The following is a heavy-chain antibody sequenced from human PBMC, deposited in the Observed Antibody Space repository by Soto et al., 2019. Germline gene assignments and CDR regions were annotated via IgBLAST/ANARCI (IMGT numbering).Heavy chain of an antibody. D-gene: IGHD6-6*01. Sequence: QVQLQQSGPALVKPSQTLSLTCAISGDSVSSNDAVWNWIRQSPSRGLEWLGRTYYRSIWQTEYELSVKGRKTINPDASKNQFSLQLNSVTPEDTAMYYCARLVGNSWLDHWGQGTLVTVSA. V-gene: IGHV6-1*01. CDR3: ARLVGNSWLDH. CDR2: TYYRSIWQT. J-gene: IGHJ5*02. CDR1: GDSVSSNDAV.